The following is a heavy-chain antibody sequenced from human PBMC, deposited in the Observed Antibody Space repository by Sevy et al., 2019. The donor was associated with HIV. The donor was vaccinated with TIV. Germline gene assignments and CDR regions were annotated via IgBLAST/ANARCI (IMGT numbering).Heavy chain of an antibody. CDR1: GYTFTGYY. CDR3: ARSGSGYSYGYVIDY. CDR2: INPNSGGT. J-gene: IGHJ4*02. D-gene: IGHD5-18*01. Sequence: ASVKVSCKASGYTFTGYYMHWVRQAPGQGLEWMGWINPNSGGTNYAQKFQGRVTMTRDTSISTAYMELRRLRSDDTAVYYCARSGSGYSYGYVIDYWGQGTLVTVSS. V-gene: IGHV1-2*02.